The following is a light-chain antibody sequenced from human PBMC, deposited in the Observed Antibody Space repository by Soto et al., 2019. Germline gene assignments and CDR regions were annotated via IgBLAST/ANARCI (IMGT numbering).Light chain of an antibody. Sequence: DIQMTQSPSSLSASVGDRVIITCRASQSIRKYLTWYQHKPGKVPTLLIYAASSFQSGVPSRFSGSGSGTEFTLNITSLQPEDFATYYGQQSGDTPPGRFGQGTKVESK. CDR3: QQSGDTPPGR. CDR1: QSIRKY. V-gene: IGKV1-39*01. CDR2: AAS. J-gene: IGKJ1*01.